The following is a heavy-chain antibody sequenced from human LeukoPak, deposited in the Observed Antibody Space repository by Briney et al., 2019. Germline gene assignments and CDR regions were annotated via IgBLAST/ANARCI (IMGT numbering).Heavy chain of an antibody. CDR1: GFAFSSYS. CDR3: AKDPDYDFWSGNYPTFDY. D-gene: IGHD3-3*01. J-gene: IGHJ4*02. V-gene: IGHV3-48*01. Sequence: GGSLRLSCAASGFAFSSYSMNWVRQAPGKGLGWVSYIGTSSSPKYYADSVKGRFTISRDNSKNTLYLQMNSLRAEDTAVYYCAKDPDYDFWSGNYPTFDYWGQGTLVTVSS. CDR2: IGTSSSPK.